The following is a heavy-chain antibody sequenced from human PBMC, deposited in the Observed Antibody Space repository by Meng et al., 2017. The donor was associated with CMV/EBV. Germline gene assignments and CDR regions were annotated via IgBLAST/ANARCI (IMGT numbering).Heavy chain of an antibody. Sequence: VQSGAGVKKPGASVEVSCKASGYTFTSYYMHWVRQAPGQGLEWMGIINPSGGSTSYAQRFQGRVTMTRDTSTGTVYMELSSLRSEDTAVYYCAREEGIAARSDWFDPWGQGTLVTVSS. V-gene: IGHV1-46*01. CDR2: INPSGGST. D-gene: IGHD6-6*01. J-gene: IGHJ5*02. CDR3: AREEGIAARSDWFDP. CDR1: GYTFTSYY.